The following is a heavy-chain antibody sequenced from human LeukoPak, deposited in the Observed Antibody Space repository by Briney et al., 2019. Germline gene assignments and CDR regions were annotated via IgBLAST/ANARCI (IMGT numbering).Heavy chain of an antibody. Sequence: GGSLRLSCAASGFTFDDYAMHWVRQAPGKGLEWVSGISWNSGSIGYADSVKGRFTISRDSAKNSLYLQMNSLRAEDTALYYCARGRYSDVWGQGTTVTVSS. CDR2: ISWNSGSI. J-gene: IGHJ6*02. D-gene: IGHD1-1*01. CDR1: GFTFDDYA. CDR3: ARGRYSDV. V-gene: IGHV3-9*01.